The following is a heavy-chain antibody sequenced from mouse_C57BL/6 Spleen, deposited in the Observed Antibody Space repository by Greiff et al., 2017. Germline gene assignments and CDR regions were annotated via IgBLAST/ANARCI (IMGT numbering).Heavy chain of an antibody. J-gene: IGHJ2*01. D-gene: IGHD1-1*01. CDR2: IDPSDSYT. V-gene: IGHV1-69*01. Sequence: VQLQQPGAELVMPGASVKLSCKASGYTFTSYWMHWVKQRPGQGLEWIGEIDPSDSYTNYNQKFKGKSTLTVDKSSSTAYMQLSSLTSEDSAVYYCARSLRRNFDYWGQGTTLTVSS. CDR3: ARSLRRNFDY. CDR1: GYTFTSYW.